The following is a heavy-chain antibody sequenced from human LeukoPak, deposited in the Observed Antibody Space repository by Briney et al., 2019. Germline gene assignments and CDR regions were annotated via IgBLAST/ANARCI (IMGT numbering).Heavy chain of an antibody. CDR1: GGTFSSYT. CDR2: IIPILGIA. Sequence: SVKVSCKASGGTFSSYTISWARQAPGQGLEWMGRIIPILGIANYAQKFQGRVTITADKSTSTAYMELSSLRSEDTAVYYCARGRPRYSYGSGSYCDYWGQGTLVTVSS. D-gene: IGHD3-10*01. V-gene: IGHV1-69*02. J-gene: IGHJ4*02. CDR3: ARGRPRYSYGSGSYCDY.